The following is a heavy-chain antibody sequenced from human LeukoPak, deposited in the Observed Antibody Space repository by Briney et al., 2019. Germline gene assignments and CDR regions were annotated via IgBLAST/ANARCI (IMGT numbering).Heavy chain of an antibody. CDR1: GYTFTGYY. D-gene: IGHD3-3*01. V-gene: IGHV1-2*02. CDR2: INPNSGGT. Sequence: ASVKVSCKASGYTFTGYYMHWVRQAPGQGLEWMGWINPNSGGTNYAQKFQGRVTMTRDTSISTAYMELSRLRSDDTAVYYCARGDTIFGVVRYYFDYWGQGTLATVSS. J-gene: IGHJ4*02. CDR3: ARGDTIFGVVRYYFDY.